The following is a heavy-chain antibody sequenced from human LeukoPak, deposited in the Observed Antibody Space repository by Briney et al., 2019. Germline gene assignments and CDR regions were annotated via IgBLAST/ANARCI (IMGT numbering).Heavy chain of an antibody. V-gene: IGHV4-30-2*01. CDR2: IYHSGST. CDR1: GGSISSGGYS. Sequence: SETLSLTCAVSGGSISSGGYSWSWIRQPPGKGLEWIGYIYHSGSTYYNPSLKNRVTISVDRSKNQFSLKLSSVTAADTAVYYCARGGGYYDSSGYYPFDYWGQGTLVTVSS. J-gene: IGHJ4*02. D-gene: IGHD3-22*01. CDR3: ARGGGYYDSSGYYPFDY.